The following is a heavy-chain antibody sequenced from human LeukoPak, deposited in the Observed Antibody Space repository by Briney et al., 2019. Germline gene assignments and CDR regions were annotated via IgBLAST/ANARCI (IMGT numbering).Heavy chain of an antibody. J-gene: IGHJ4*02. V-gene: IGHV3-21*01. CDR2: ISSSSDI. Sequence: GGSLRLSCAASGFTFSSYSINWVRQAPGKGLEWVSSISSSSDIYYADSVSGPFTISRDNAKSSLYLQMNSLRAEDTAVYYCARVRGFSTRDFDYWGQGTLVTVSS. CDR3: ARVRGFSTRDFDY. D-gene: IGHD6-13*01. CDR1: GFTFSSYS.